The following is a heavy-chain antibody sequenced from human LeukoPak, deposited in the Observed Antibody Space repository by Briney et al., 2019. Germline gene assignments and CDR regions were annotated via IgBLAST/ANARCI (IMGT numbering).Heavy chain of an antibody. D-gene: IGHD3-3*01. CDR1: GGSISSGSYY. V-gene: IGHV4-39*01. CDR3: ARHRRVVIPFDY. CDR2: IYYSGST. Sequence: PSETLSLTCTVSGGSISSGSYYWSWIRQPAGKGLEWIGSIYYSGSTYYNPSLKSRVTISVDTSKNQFSLKLSSVTAADTAVYYCARHRRVVIPFDYWGQGTLVTVSS. J-gene: IGHJ4*02.